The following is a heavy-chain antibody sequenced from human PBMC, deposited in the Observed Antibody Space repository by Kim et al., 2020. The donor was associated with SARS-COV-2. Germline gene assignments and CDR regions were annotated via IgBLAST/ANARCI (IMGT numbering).Heavy chain of an antibody. Sequence: GGSLRLSCAASGFTFSSYAMHWVRQAPGKGLEWVAVISYDGSNKYYADSVKGRFTISRDNSKNTLYLQMNSLRAEDTAVYYCARDRATSSSWYYYYYGMDVWGQGTTVTVSS. D-gene: IGHD6-13*01. V-gene: IGHV3-30*04. CDR1: GFTFSSYA. CDR2: ISYDGSNK. J-gene: IGHJ6*02. CDR3: ARDRATSSSWYYYYYGMDV.